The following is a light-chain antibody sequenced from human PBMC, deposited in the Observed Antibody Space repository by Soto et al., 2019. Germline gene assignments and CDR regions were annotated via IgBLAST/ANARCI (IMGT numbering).Light chain of an antibody. CDR3: SSYTSSSTLI. J-gene: IGLJ2*01. Sequence: QSALTQPASASGSPGQSVTISCTGTSSDVGGYNYVSWYQQHPGKAPKLMIYEVSKRPSGVPDRFSGSKSGNTASLTVSGLQAEDEADYYCSSYTSSSTLIFGGGTKLTVL. CDR2: EVS. V-gene: IGLV2-8*01. CDR1: SSDVGGYNY.